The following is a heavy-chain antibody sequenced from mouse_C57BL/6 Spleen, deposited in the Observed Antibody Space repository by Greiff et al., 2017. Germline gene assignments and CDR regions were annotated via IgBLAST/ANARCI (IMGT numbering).Heavy chain of an antibody. CDR1: GYTFTSYT. Sequence: VQLQQSGAELARPGASVKMSCKASGYTFTSYTMHWVKQSPGQGLEWIGYINPSSGYTKYNQKFKDKATLTADKSSSTAYMQLSSLTSEDSAVYYCARGDGNYWGQGTTLTVSS. CDR3: ARGDGNY. D-gene: IGHD2-1*01. V-gene: IGHV1-4*01. CDR2: INPSSGYT. J-gene: IGHJ2*01.